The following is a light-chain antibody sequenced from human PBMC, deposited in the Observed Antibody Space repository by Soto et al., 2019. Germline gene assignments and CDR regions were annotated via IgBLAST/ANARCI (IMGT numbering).Light chain of an antibody. CDR2: AAS. CDR1: QSISSY. CDR3: QQRSNWPPIT. Sequence: EIVLTQSPATLSLSPGERATLSCRASQSISSYLAWYKQKPGQPPRLLIYAASNRATGIPARFSGSGSGTDFTLTISSLEPEDFAVYYCQQRSNWPPITFGQGTRLEIK. J-gene: IGKJ5*01. V-gene: IGKV3-11*01.